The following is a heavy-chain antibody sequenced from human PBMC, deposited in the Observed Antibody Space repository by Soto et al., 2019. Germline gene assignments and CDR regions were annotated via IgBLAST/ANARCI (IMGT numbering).Heavy chain of an antibody. CDR1: GFTFSNSA. CDR3: AKGVPGIAVAGTGYFQH. CDR2: ISGSGDTT. V-gene: IGHV3-23*01. J-gene: IGHJ1*01. Sequence: GGSLRLSCAASGFTFSNSAMSWVRQAPRKGLEWVSGISGSGDTTYYADSVKGRFTISRDNSKNTLYLQMNSLRAEDTAVYYCAKGVPGIAVAGTGYFQHWGQGTLVTVSS. D-gene: IGHD6-19*01.